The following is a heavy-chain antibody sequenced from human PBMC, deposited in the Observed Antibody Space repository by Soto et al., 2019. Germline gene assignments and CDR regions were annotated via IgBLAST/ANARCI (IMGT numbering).Heavy chain of an antibody. V-gene: IGHV3-15*01. CDR1: GFTVSNAW. CDR3: ITAPLR. CDR2: IRSQGAGGTA. D-gene: IGHD3-16*01. J-gene: IGHJ4*02. Sequence: QLVESGGGLVQPGMSLRLTCAASGFTVSNAWMTWVRQAPGKGLERVGLIRSQGAGGTADYAAPVRGRFTISRDDSQNLVFLHMDNLQPDDTAVYYCITAPLRWGQGTLVTVSS.